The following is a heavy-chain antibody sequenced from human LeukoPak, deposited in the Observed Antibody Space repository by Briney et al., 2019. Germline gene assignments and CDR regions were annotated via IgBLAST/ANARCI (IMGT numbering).Heavy chain of an antibody. D-gene: IGHD3-10*01. V-gene: IGHV3-74*01. CDR3: ASIPKYMVRGVTFRDY. J-gene: IGHJ4*02. Sequence: GGSLRLSCAASGFTFSSYWMHWVRQAPGKGLVWVSRINSDRSSTGYADSVKGRFTISRDNAKNTLYLQMNSLRAEDTAVYYCASIPKYMVRGVTFRDYWGQGTLVTVSS. CDR1: GFTFSSYW. CDR2: INSDRSST.